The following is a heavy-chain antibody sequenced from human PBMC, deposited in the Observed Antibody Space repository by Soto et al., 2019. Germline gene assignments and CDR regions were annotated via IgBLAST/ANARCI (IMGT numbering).Heavy chain of an antibody. CDR2: IYYSGST. Sequence: SETLSLTCTVSGGSISSYYWSWIRQPPGKGLEWIGYIYYSGSTNYNPSLKSRVTISVDTSKNQFSLKLSSVTAADTAVYYCARHYCSGGSCHLYYMDVWGKGTTVTVSS. V-gene: IGHV4-59*08. D-gene: IGHD2-15*01. J-gene: IGHJ6*03. CDR3: ARHYCSGGSCHLYYMDV. CDR1: GGSISSYY.